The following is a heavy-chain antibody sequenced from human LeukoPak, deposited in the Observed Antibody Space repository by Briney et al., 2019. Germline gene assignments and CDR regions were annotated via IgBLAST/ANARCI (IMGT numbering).Heavy chain of an antibody. CDR1: GLSFSSYS. J-gene: IGHJ4*02. Sequence: GGSLRLSCAASGLSFSSYSIHWVRRAPGKGLEWVAVISSDGNSKNFALSVKGRFAISRDNSKNTLFLQMNNLRSEDTALYYCVSPTADYPFLYYFDSWGQGTLVTVSS. CDR3: VSPTADYPFLYYFDS. CDR2: ISSDGNSK. V-gene: IGHV3-30*09. D-gene: IGHD5-12*01.